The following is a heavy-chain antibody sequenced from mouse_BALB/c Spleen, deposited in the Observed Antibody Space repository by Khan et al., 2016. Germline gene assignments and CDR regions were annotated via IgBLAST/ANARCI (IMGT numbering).Heavy chain of an antibody. V-gene: IGHV3-2*02. CDR3: ARTARIKY. D-gene: IGHD1-2*01. CDR1: GYSITSGYG. J-gene: IGHJ2*01. CDR2: ISYSGST. Sequence: EVQLQESGPGLVKPSQSLSLTCTVTGYSITSGYGWNWIRQFPGNKLEWMGYISYSGSTNYNPSLKNRISITRDTSKNQFFLQLNSVTTEDTATXYCARTARIKYWGQGTTLTVSS.